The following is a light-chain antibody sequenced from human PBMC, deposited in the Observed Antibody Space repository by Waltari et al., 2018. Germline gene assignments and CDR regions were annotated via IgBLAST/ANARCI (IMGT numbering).Light chain of an antibody. CDR1: NSDIGRYNY. CDR2: DVN. V-gene: IGLV2-14*03. CDR3: SSYTLDIKMI. J-gene: IGLJ2*01. Sequence: QSALTQPASMSGSPGQLITISCTGSNSDIGRYNYVSWYQQYPGKAPKVLIYDVNKRPSGASDRFSGSKSGNTASPTISGLQAEDEADYYCSSYTLDIKMIFGGGTKLTVL.